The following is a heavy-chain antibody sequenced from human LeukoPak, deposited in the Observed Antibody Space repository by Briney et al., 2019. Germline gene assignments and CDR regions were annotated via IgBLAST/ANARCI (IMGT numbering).Heavy chain of an antibody. CDR2: MKEDGTEI. CDR3: VKGGRQYLEF. D-gene: IGHD2-15*01. Sequence: GGALRLSCAASVFPFNRQTMSWVRQAPGKGLEWVAKMKEDGTEIAYVDSVKGRFTISRDNAENSLYLEMKNLRAEDTAVYYCVKGGRQYLEFWGQGTLVTVSS. J-gene: IGHJ4*02. CDR1: VFPFNRQT. V-gene: IGHV3-7*01.